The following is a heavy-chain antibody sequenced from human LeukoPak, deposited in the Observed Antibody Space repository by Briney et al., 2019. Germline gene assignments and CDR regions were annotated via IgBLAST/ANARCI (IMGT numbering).Heavy chain of an antibody. Sequence: GGSLRLSCAASGFTFSSYGMNWVRQTPGKGLEWVSGISGDAGRTYYADSVKGRFTIYRDNFKNTLYLQMNSLGAEDTAVYYCAKAGRGGAITMVRGVKGDYYYMDVWGKGTTVTISS. CDR3: AKAGRGGAITMVRGVKGDYYYMDV. CDR2: ISGDAGRT. J-gene: IGHJ6*03. V-gene: IGHV3-23*01. D-gene: IGHD3-10*01. CDR1: GFTFSSYG.